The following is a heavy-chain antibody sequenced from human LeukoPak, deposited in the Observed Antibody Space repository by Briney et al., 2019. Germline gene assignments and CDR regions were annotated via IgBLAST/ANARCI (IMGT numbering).Heavy chain of an antibody. CDR3: ARSYYDSSGPYDV. V-gene: IGHV4-34*01. CDR1: GGSLSGYY. D-gene: IGHD3-22*01. Sequence: PSETLSLTCGVYGGSLSGYYWSWIRQPPGKGLEWIGEINYSADANYSPSLGSRVTILVDTSKNQFSLRLTSVTAADTAVYYCARSYYDSSGPYDVWGEGTTVTVSS. J-gene: IGHJ6*04. CDR2: INYSADA.